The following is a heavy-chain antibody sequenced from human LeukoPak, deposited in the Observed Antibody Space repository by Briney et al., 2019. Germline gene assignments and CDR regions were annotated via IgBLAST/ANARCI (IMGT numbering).Heavy chain of an antibody. J-gene: IGHJ4*02. Sequence: SETLSLTCTVSGGSISSGGYYWSWIRQPPGKGLEWIGYIYHSGSTYYNPSLKSRVTISVDKSKNQFSLKLSSVTAADTAVYYCARGCMVRGVRSYFDYWGQGTLVTVSS. D-gene: IGHD3-10*01. V-gene: IGHV4-30-2*01. CDR3: ARGCMVRGVRSYFDY. CDR1: GGSISSGGYY. CDR2: IYHSGST.